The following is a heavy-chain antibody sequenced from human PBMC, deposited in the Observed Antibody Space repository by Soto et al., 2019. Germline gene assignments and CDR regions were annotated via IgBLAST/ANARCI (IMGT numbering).Heavy chain of an antibody. CDR3: ARDRARVVVAATDAFDI. Sequence: GXSVQVSCKDSRGTFIRYAISWVGQAPGQGLEWMGGIIPIFGTSNYAQKFQGRVTITADKSTSTAYMELSSLRSEDTAVDSCARDRARVVVAATDAFDIWGQGTMVTVSS. V-gene: IGHV1-69*06. CDR1: RGTFIRYA. J-gene: IGHJ3*02. D-gene: IGHD2-15*01. CDR2: IIPIFGTS.